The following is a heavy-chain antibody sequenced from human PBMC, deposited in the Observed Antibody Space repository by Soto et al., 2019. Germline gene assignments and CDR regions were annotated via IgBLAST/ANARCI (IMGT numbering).Heavy chain of an antibody. CDR3: ARAGSGWYFYYGMDV. Sequence: PGGSLRLSCAASGFTVSSNYMSWVRQAPGKGLEWVSVIYSGGSTYYADSVKGRFTISRDNSKNTLYLQMNSLRAEDTAVYYCARAGSGWYFYYGMDVWGQGTTVTVSS. V-gene: IGHV3-53*01. CDR2: IYSGGST. J-gene: IGHJ6*02. D-gene: IGHD6-19*01. CDR1: GFTVSSNY.